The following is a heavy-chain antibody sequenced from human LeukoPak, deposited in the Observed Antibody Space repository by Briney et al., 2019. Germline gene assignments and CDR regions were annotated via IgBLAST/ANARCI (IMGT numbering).Heavy chain of an antibody. CDR2: ISGSGGST. D-gene: IGHD3-22*01. CDR3: AKGEHYYDSSGYYLPDY. V-gene: IGHV3-23*01. J-gene: IGHJ4*02. Sequence: PGGSLRLSCVASGFTFSSYAMSWVRQAPGKGLEWVSAISGSGGSTYYADSVKGRFTISRDNSKNTLYLQMNSLRAEDTAVYYCAKGEHYYDSSGYYLPDYWGQGTLVTVSS. CDR1: GFTFSSYA.